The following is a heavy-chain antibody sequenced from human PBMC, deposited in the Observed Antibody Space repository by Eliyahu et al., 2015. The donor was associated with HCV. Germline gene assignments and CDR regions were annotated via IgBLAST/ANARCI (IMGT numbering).Heavy chain of an antibody. D-gene: IGHD1-26*01. J-gene: IGHJ4*02. V-gene: IGHV3-23*01. CDR3: AKKGLPAARVGPQGDY. CDR2: ISGSGGST. Sequence: EVQLLESGGGLVQPGGSLRLSCXASGFXFSXYAMXWVRQAPGKGLGWVSAISGSGGSTYYADSVKGRFTISRDNSKNTLYLQMNSLRAEDTAVYYCAKKGLPAARVGPQGDYWGQGTLVTVSS. CDR1: GFXFSXYA.